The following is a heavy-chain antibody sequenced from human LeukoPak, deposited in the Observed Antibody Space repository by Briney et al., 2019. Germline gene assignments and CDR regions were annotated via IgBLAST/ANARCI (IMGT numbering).Heavy chain of an antibody. CDR3: ARGDTAWYYYGSGSGYFDY. V-gene: IGHV1-2*02. Sequence: ASVKVSCKASGYTFTGYYMHWVRQAPGQGLEWMGWINPNSGGTNYAQKFQGRVTMTRTTSISTAYMERSRLRSDDTAVYYCARGDTAWYYYGSGSGYFDYWGQGTLVTVSS. CDR1: GYTFTGYY. D-gene: IGHD3-10*01. J-gene: IGHJ4*02. CDR2: INPNSGGT.